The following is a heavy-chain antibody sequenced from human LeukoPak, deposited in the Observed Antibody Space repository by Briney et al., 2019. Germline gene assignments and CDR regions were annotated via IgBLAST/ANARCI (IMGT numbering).Heavy chain of an antibody. J-gene: IGHJ3*02. Sequence: SQTLSLTCAISGDSVSSNSAAWNWIRQSPSRGLKWLGRTYYRSKWYNGYAVSVKSRITINPDTSKNQFSLQLSSVTPEDTAVYYCARDGWLVLGAFDIWGQGTMVTVSS. D-gene: IGHD6-19*01. V-gene: IGHV6-1*01. CDR3: ARDGWLVLGAFDI. CDR2: TYYRSKWYN. CDR1: GDSVSSNSAA.